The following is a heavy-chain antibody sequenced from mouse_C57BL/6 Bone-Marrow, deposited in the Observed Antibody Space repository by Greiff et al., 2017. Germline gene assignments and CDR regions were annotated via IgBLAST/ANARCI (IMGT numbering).Heavy chain of an antibody. J-gene: IGHJ3*01. V-gene: IGHV1-54*01. CDR2: INPGSGGT. Sequence: QVQLQQSGAELVRPGTSVKVSCKASGYAFTNYLIEWVKQRPGQGLEWIGVINPGSGGTNYNEKFKCKATLTADKSSSTAYMQLSSLTSEDSAVYFCAREGVRRGLAYWGQGTLVTVSA. D-gene: IGHD2-14*01. CDR3: AREGVRRGLAY. CDR1: GYAFTNYL.